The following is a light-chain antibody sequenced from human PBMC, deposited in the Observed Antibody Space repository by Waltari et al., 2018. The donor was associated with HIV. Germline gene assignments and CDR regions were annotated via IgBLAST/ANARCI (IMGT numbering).Light chain of an antibody. J-gene: IGKJ2*01. CDR3: QQYNNWPYT. V-gene: IGKV3-15*01. CDR1: QSVSSN. CDR2: SAS. Sequence: DIVMTQSPATLSVSPGERATLSCRASQSVSSNLAWYQQKPGQAPRLLIYSASTWATGIPARFSGSGSGTEFTLTISSLQSEDFAVYYCQQYNNWPYTFGQGTKLEIK.